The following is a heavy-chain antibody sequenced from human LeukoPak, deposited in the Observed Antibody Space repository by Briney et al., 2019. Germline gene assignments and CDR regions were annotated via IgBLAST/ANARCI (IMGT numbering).Heavy chain of an antibody. CDR2: ISYDGSNK. CDR1: GFTFSSYA. Sequence: GRSLRLSCAASGFTFSSYAMHWVRQAPGKGLEWVAVISYDGSNKYYADSVKGRFTIYRDNSKNTLFLQMTSLRTEDTAIYYCAIGIDGAFNSWGQGTLVTVSS. J-gene: IGHJ4*02. V-gene: IGHV3-30-3*01. D-gene: IGHD3-16*01. CDR3: AIGIDGAFNS.